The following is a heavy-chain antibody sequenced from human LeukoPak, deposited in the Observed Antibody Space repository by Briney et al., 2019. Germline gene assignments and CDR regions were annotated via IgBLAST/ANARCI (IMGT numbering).Heavy chain of an antibody. CDR2: IYSGGST. Sequence: GGSLRLSCAASEITVSSNYMSWVRQAPGKGLEWVSVIYSGGSTYYADSVKDRFTISRDNSKNTLYLQMNSLRAEDTAVYYCARERRDGYNVLDYWGQGTLVTVSS. V-gene: IGHV3-53*01. CDR3: ARERRDGYNVLDY. J-gene: IGHJ4*02. CDR1: EITVSSNY. D-gene: IGHD5-24*01.